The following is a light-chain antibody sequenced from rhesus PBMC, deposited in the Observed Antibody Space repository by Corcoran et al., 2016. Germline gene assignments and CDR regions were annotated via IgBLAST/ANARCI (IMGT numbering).Light chain of an antibody. CDR1: QSLLHSNGNTY. J-gene: IGKJ2*01. V-gene: IGKV2S2*01. CDR3: MQSTKEYS. Sequence: DIVMTQTPLSLPVTPGEPASISCRSSQSLLHSNGNTYLDWYLQKPGQSPRLLHYQVTNRESGVPDRFSGSGSGTDCTLKISRVEPEDVGVYYCMQSTKEYSFGQGTKVEIK. CDR2: QVT.